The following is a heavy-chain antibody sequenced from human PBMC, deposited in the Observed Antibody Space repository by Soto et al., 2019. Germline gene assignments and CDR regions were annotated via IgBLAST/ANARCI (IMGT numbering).Heavy chain of an antibody. CDR1: GFTFSSYA. CDR3: ARALWGLGFDP. CDR2: ISSNGGST. Sequence: PGGSLRLSCAASGFTFSSYAMHWVRQAPGKGLEYVSAISSNGGSTYYANSVKGRFTISRDNSKNTLYLQMGSLRAEDMAVYYCARALWGLGFDPWGQGTLVTVSS. J-gene: IGHJ5*02. D-gene: IGHD1-26*01. V-gene: IGHV3-64*01.